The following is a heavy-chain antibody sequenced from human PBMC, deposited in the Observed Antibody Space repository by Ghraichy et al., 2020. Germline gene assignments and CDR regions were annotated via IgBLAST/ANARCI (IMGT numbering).Heavy chain of an antibody. CDR1: GGAISSTSYY. J-gene: IGHJ6*02. CDR3: ARNYKKCSGDCFVYYYQYYGMDV. Sequence: SETLSLTCTVSGGAISSTSYYWDWIRQPPGKGLEWIGTIYYGGSAYYNPSLKSRLILSVDTSKNQFSLRLTSVTAADTAVYYCARNYKKCSGDCFVYYYQYYGMDVWGQGTTVTVSS. D-gene: IGHD2-21*02. CDR2: IYYGGSA. V-gene: IGHV4-39*01.